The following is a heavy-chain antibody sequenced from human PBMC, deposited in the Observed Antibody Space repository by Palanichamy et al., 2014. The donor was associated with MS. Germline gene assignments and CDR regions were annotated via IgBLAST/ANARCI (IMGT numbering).Heavy chain of an antibody. Sequence: QVQLQESGPGLVKPSQTLSLTCTVSGGSISSGSYYWSWIRQSAGKGLEWIGRIQTSGNTNYNPSLKSRVTISVDTSKDQFSLKLSSVTAADTAVYYCARASAVAIDYWGRGTLVTVSS. CDR3: ARASAVAIDY. J-gene: IGHJ4*02. CDR2: IQTSGNT. D-gene: IGHD6-19*01. CDR1: GGSISSGSYY. V-gene: IGHV4-61*02.